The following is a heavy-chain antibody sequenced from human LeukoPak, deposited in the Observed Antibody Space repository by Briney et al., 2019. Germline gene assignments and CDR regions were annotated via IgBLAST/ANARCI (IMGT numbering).Heavy chain of an antibody. CDR2: INHSGST. CDR1: GGSFSGYY. V-gene: IGHV4-34*01. CDR3: ASFDSSGYSADY. Sequence: PSETLSLTRAVYGGSFSGYYWSWIRQPPGKGLEWIGEINHSGSTNYNPSLKSRVTISVDTSKNQFSLKLSSVTAADTAVYYCASFDSSGYSADYWGQGTLVTVSS. D-gene: IGHD3-22*01. J-gene: IGHJ4*02.